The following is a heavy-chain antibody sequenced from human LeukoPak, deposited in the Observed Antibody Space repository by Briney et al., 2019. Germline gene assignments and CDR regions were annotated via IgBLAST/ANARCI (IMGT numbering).Heavy chain of an antibody. V-gene: IGHV1-58*01. CDR3: AAESTDSSGC. D-gene: IGHD3-22*01. Sequence: SVKVSCKASGFTFTSSAVQRVRQARGQRLEWIGWIVVGSGNTNYAQKFQERVTITRDMSTSTAYMVLSSLRSEDTAVYYCAAESTDSSGCWGQGTLVTVSS. CDR2: IVVGSGNT. J-gene: IGHJ4*02. CDR1: GFTFTSSA.